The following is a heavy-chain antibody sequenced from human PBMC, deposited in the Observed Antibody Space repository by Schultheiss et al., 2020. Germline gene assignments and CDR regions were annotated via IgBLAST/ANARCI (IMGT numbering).Heavy chain of an antibody. CDR3: ARGFPRDMTTVTRGGYYFDY. CDR1: GGSISSYY. J-gene: IGHJ4*02. D-gene: IGHD4-17*01. Sequence: SETLALTCTVSGGSISSYYWSWIRQPPGKGLEWIGEINHSGSTNYNPSLKSRVTISVDTSKNQFSLKLSSVTAADTAVYYCARGFPRDMTTVTRGGYYFDYWGQGTLVTVSS. CDR2: INHSGST. V-gene: IGHV4-34*01.